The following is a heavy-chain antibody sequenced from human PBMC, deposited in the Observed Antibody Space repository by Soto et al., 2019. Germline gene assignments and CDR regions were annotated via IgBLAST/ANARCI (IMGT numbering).Heavy chain of an antibody. CDR3: ARDGGYSGYDENYYYYYGMDV. D-gene: IGHD5-12*01. J-gene: IGHJ6*02. Sequence: ASVKVSCKASGGTFSSYAISWVRQAPGQGLEWMGGIIPIFGTANYAQKFQGRVTITADESTSTAYMELSSLRSEDTAVYYCARDGGYSGYDENYYYYYGMDVWGQGTTVTVSS. CDR1: GGTFSSYA. CDR2: IIPIFGTA. V-gene: IGHV1-69*13.